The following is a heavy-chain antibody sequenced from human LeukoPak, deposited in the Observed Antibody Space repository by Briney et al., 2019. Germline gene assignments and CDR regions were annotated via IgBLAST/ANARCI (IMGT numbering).Heavy chain of an antibody. D-gene: IGHD3-22*01. J-gene: IGHJ4*02. CDR2: FDPEDGEA. Sequence: ASVKVSCKASGGTFSSYAISWVRQAPRQGLEWMGGFDPEDGEAIYAQKFQGRVTMTEDTSTDTAYMELSSLRSEDTAVYYCATGFYYYDSSGYYQFDYWGQGTLVTVSS. CDR3: ATGFYYYDSSGYYQFDY. CDR1: GGTFSSYA. V-gene: IGHV1-24*01.